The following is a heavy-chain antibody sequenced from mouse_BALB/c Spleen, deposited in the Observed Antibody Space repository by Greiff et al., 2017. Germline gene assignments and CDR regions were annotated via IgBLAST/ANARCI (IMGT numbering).Heavy chain of an antibody. CDR2: ISSGGST. CDR3: ARGQGITTAGDY. CDR1: GFTFSSYA. V-gene: IGHV5-6-5*01. Sequence: EVQGVESGGGLVKPGGSLKLSCAASGFTFSSYAMSWVRQTPEKRLEWVASISSGGSTYYPDSVKGRFTISRDNARNILYLQMSSLRSEDTAMYYCARGQGITTAGDYWGQGTTLTVSS. J-gene: IGHJ2*01. D-gene: IGHD1-2*01.